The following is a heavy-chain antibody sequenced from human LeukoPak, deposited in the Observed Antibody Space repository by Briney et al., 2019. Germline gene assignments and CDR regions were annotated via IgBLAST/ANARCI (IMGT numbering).Heavy chain of an antibody. J-gene: IGHJ4*02. CDR3: SGRYGPGPV. V-gene: IGHV1-2*02. Sequence: ASVKVSCKASGYTFAAPHIHWVRQAPGQGLEWMGWILPDGRDTKYSQKFQDRLTLTTDTSTNTAYMELSRLIPDDTAVYYCSGRYGPGPVWGQGTLTSASP. CDR2: ILPDGRDT. CDR1: GYTFAAPH. D-gene: IGHD3-10*01.